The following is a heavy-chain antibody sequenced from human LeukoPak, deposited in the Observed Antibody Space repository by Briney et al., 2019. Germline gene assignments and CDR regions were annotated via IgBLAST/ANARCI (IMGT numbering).Heavy chain of an antibody. D-gene: IGHD3-22*01. J-gene: IGHJ4*02. CDR3: VKDDSYYYDSSGYPH. CDR1: GFTFSTYF. V-gene: IGHV3-64D*09. Sequence: GGSLRLSRSASGFTFSTYFMHWVRQAPGKGLEYGSAISSNGGSTYYADSVKGRFTISRDNSNNTLYLQMRSLRAEDTAVYHCVKDDSYYYDSSGYPHWGQGTLVTVSS. CDR2: ISSNGGST.